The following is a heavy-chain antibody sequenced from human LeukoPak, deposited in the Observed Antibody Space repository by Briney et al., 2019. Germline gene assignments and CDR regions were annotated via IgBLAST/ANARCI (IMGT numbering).Heavy chain of an antibody. V-gene: IGHV4-39*07. CDR1: GDSISSSSYY. J-gene: IGHJ5*02. Sequence: SETLSLTCIVSGDSISSSSYYWDWIRQPPGKGLEWIGSVYYNGDTHYKPSLESRVSISVDTSKNQFSLKLKSVTDADTAVYYCARDAHYCINGVCYADWFDPWGQGTLVTVSS. D-gene: IGHD2-8*01. CDR3: ARDAHYCINGVCYADWFDP. CDR2: VYYNGDT.